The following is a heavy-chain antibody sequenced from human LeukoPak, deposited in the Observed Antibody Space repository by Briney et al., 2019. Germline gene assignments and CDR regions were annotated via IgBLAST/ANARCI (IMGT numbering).Heavy chain of an antibody. Sequence: GASVNVSCKASGYTFTAYYLNWVRQAPGQGLEWMGWINPNNGGSNYAQKFQGRVTMTRDTSISTAYMELSRLTSDDTAVYYCAREGGSTNGFDPWGQGTLVTVSS. J-gene: IGHJ5*02. CDR1: GYTFTAYY. V-gene: IGHV1-2*02. D-gene: IGHD2-8*01. CDR3: AREGGSTNGFDP. CDR2: INPNNGGS.